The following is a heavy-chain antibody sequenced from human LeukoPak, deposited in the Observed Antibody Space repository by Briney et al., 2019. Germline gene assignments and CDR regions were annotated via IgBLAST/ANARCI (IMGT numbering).Heavy chain of an antibody. D-gene: IGHD3-10*01. CDR2: IYYSGST. Sequence: PSETLSLTCTVSGGSISSYYWSWNRQPPGKGLEWIGYIYYSGSTNYNPSLKSRVTISVDTSKNQFSLKLSSVTAADTAVYYCARRDYYGSGSPISDAFDIWGQGTMVTVSS. CDR1: GGSISSYY. V-gene: IGHV4-59*08. J-gene: IGHJ3*02. CDR3: ARRDYYGSGSPISDAFDI.